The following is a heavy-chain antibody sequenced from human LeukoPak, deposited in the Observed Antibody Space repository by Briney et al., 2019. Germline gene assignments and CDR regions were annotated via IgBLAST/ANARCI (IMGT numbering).Heavy chain of an antibody. Sequence: GGSLRLSCAASGFTFRSYAMSWVRQAPGKGLEWVSTISDDVTSTFYADSVKGRFTISRDNSKNTLYLQMNSLRADDTAVYYCAKVGGVMTIDYWGQGTLVTVSS. D-gene: IGHD3-16*01. CDR1: GFTFRSYA. V-gene: IGHV3-23*01. CDR3: AKVGGVMTIDY. J-gene: IGHJ4*02. CDR2: ISDDVTST.